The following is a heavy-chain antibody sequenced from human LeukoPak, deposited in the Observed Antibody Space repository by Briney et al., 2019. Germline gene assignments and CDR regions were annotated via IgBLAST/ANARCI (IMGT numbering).Heavy chain of an antibody. V-gene: IGHV1-46*01. Sequence: ASVKVSCKASGYIFTSCYMHWVRQAPGQGLEWMGIINPSGGSTSYAQKFQGRVTMTRDTSTSTVYMELSSLRSEDTAVYYCARVGHATHSVADTNYYFDYWGQGTLVTVSS. D-gene: IGHD6-19*01. CDR1: GYIFTSCY. J-gene: IGHJ4*02. CDR2: INPSGGST. CDR3: ARVGHATHSVADTNYYFDY.